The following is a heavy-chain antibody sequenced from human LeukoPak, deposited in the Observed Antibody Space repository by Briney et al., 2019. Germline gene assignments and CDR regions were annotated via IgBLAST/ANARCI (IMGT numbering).Heavy chain of an antibody. Sequence: SETLSLTCAVYGGSFSGYYWSWICQPPGKGLEWIGEINHSGSTNYNPSLKSRVTISVDTSKNQFSLKLSSVTAADTAVYYCARGSGITMVRGVIVSGMDVWGKGTTVTVSS. J-gene: IGHJ6*04. CDR2: INHSGST. CDR3: ARGSGITMVRGVIVSGMDV. D-gene: IGHD3-10*01. CDR1: GGSFSGYY. V-gene: IGHV4-34*01.